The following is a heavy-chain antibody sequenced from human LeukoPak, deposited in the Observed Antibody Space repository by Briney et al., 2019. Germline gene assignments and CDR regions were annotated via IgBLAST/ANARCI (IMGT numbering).Heavy chain of an antibody. J-gene: IGHJ4*02. D-gene: IGHD3-22*01. CDR1: GFTFSDAW. CDR3: AKDKTHYYDSGGHYPKFDY. Sequence: GGSLRLSCAASGFTFSDAWMSWVRQAPGKGLEWVGRIKSKTDGGTTDYAAPVKGRFTVSRDNSKNTLYMQMNSLRAEDTAVYYCAKDKTHYYDSGGHYPKFDYWGQGTLVSVSS. V-gene: IGHV3-15*01. CDR2: IKSKTDGGTT.